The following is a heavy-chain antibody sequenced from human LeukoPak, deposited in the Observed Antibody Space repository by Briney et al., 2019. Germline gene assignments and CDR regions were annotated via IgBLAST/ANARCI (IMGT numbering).Heavy chain of an antibody. CDR3: AKVTTFYSSSWDYFDY. Sequence: GGSLRLSCAASGFTFSTYWMSWVRQAPGKGQEWVANIKEDGSEKYYVDSVRGRFTISRDNAKNSLYLQMNSLRAEDTAVYYCAKVTTFYSSSWDYFDYWGQGTLVTVSS. CDR2: IKEDGSEK. J-gene: IGHJ4*02. D-gene: IGHD6-13*01. V-gene: IGHV3-7*03. CDR1: GFTFSTYW.